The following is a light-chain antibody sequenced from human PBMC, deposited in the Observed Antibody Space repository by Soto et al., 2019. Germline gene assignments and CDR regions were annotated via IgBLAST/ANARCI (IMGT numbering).Light chain of an antibody. CDR1: SSNIGSSS. CDR3: AAWDVSLNGLYV. V-gene: IGLV1-44*01. CDR2: NDN. J-gene: IGLJ1*01. Sequence: QSVLTQPPSASGTPGQRVTISCSGSSSNIGSSSVNWYQQFPGTAPKLLIYNDNQWPSGVPDRFSGSRSGTSASLAISGLESEDEADYYCAAWDVSLNGLYVFGTGTKVTVL.